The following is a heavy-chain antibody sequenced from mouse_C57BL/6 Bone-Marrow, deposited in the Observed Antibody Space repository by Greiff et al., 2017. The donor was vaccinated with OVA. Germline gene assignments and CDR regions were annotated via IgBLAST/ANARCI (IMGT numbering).Heavy chain of an antibody. J-gene: IGHJ1*03. CDR1: GYTFTSYW. V-gene: IGHV1-50*01. CDR3: ATCYWYFDV. CDR2: IDPSDSYT. Sequence: QVQLQQPGAELVMPGASVKLSCKASGYTFTSYWMQWVKQRPGQGLEWIGEIDPSDSYTNYNQKFKGKATLTVDTSSSTAYMQLSSLTSEDSAVYYCATCYWYFDVWGTGTTVTVSS.